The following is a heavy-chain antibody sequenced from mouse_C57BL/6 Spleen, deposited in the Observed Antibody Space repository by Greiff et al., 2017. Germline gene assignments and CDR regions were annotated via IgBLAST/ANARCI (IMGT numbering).Heavy chain of an antibody. V-gene: IGHV1-76*01. Sequence: QVQLQQSGAELVRPGASVKLSCKASGYTFTDYYINWVKQRPGQGLEWIARIYPGSGNTYYNEKFQGKATLTAEKSSSTAYMQLSSLTSDDSAVYFCAREGNYYGSYYVDYGGQGITLTVSS. D-gene: IGHD1-1*01. CDR3: AREGNYYGSYYVDY. CDR2: IYPGSGNT. J-gene: IGHJ2*01. CDR1: GYTFTDYY.